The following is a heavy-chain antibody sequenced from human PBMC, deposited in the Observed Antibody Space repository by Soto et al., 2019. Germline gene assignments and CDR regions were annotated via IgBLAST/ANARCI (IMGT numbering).Heavy chain of an antibody. V-gene: IGHV3-73*01. CDR3: QLRDKMDV. CDR1: GFTFSGSS. CDR2: MRSGAKNFAT. Sequence: EVQLVESGGGLVRPGGSLKVSCTVSGFTFSGSSIHWVRHSSGRGLEWVGRMRSGAKNFATEYGASMKGRFIISRDDSKNTAYLEMNSLTADDTAVNYCQLRDKMDVWGKGTTV. J-gene: IGHJ6*03.